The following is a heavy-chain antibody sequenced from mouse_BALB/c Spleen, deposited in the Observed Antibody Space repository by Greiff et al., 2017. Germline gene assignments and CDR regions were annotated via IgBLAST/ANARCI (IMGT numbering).Heavy chain of an antibody. J-gene: IGHJ4*01. CDR3: ARSSYDYDEGYAMDY. CDR1: GDSITSGY. CDR2: ISYSGST. Sequence: KLVESGPSLVKPSQTLSLTCSVTGDSITSGYWNWIRKFPGNKLEYMGYISYSGSTYYNPSLKSRISITRDTSKNQYYLQLNSVTTEDTATYYCARSSYDYDEGYAMDYWGQGTSVTVSS. D-gene: IGHD2-4*01. V-gene: IGHV3-8*02.